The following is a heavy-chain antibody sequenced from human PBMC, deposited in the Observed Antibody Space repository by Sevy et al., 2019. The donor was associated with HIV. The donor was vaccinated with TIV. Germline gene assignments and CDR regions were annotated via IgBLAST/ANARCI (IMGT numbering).Heavy chain of an antibody. D-gene: IGHD4-17*01. CDR3: ASRYGCNSVRLDY. CDR1: GYTFTSYY. CDR2: INPSGGSP. J-gene: IGHJ4*02. Sequence: ASVKVSCKAFGYTFTSYYINWVRQAPGQGLEWMGVINLSVINPSGGSPPYAQKFQGKVTMTTDTSTSTVYMELSSLRSDDTAVYYCASRYGCNSVRLDYWGQGTLVTVSS. V-gene: IGHV1-46*01.